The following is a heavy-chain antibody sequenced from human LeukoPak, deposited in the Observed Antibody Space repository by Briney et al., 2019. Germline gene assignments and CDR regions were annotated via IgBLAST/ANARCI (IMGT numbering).Heavy chain of an antibody. V-gene: IGHV1-46*01. D-gene: IGHD5-12*01. Sequence: EASVNVSCKASGYTFTIFYIHWVRQAPGQGLEWMGMINPSDGSTNYAQKFQGRVTMTSDMSTSTVAMDLSSLRSDDTAVYYCARESTFRLLRNVSDIWGQGTMVTVSS. CDR3: ARESTFRLLRNVSDI. CDR1: GYTFTIFY. J-gene: IGHJ3*02. CDR2: INPSDGST.